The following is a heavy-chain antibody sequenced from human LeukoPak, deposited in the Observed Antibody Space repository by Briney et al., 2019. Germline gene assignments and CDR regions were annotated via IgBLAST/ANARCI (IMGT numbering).Heavy chain of an antibody. D-gene: IGHD2-15*01. CDR3: ARQYCSGGSCYVDAFYI. V-gene: IGHV3-21*01. CDR2: ISSSSSYI. J-gene: IGHJ3*02. CDR1: GFTFSSYS. Sequence: PGGSLRLSCAASGFTFSSYSMNWVRQAPGKGLEWVSSISSSSSYIYYADSVKGRFTISRDNAKNSLYLQMNSLRVEDTAVYYCARQYCSGGSCYVDAFYIWGQGTMVTVSS.